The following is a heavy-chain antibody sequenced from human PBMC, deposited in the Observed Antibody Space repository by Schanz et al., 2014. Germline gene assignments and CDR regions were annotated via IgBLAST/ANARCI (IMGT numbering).Heavy chain of an antibody. V-gene: IGHV3-7*01. J-gene: IGHJ4*02. CDR2: IKQDGSEK. CDR3: ARDGAELYYFDD. D-gene: IGHD1-1*01. Sequence: EVQLLESGGGLVQPGGSLRLSCAASGFTFSNHALSWVRQAPGKGLEWVANIKQDGSEKYYVDSVKGRFTISRDNAKNSLYLQMNGLRAEDTAVFYCARDGAELYYFDDWGQGTLVTVSS. CDR1: GFTFSNHA.